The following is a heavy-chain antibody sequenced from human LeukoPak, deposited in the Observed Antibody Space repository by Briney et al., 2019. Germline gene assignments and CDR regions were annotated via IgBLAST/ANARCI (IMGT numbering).Heavy chain of an antibody. CDR3: ATRCYVWGSYRWGFDY. Sequence: ASVKVSCKVSGYTLTELSMHWVRQAPGKGLEWMGGFDPEDGETIYAQKFQGRVTMTEDTSTDTAYMELSSLRSEDTAVYYCATRCYVWGSYRWGFDYWGQGTLVTVSS. V-gene: IGHV1-24*01. J-gene: IGHJ4*02. D-gene: IGHD3-16*02. CDR2: FDPEDGET. CDR1: GYTLTELS.